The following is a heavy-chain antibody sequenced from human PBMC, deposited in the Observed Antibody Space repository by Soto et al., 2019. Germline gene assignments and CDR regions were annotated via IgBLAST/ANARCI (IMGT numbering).Heavy chain of an antibody. CDR2: IWYDGTQK. J-gene: IGHJ4*02. Sequence: QVQLEESGGGVVQPGRSLRLCCEASGFTFNTYSMHWVRQPPGKGLEWLAAIWYDGTQKYYADSVKGRFIISRDNSKKTLYLEMNSLRAEGTAVYYCARAGGTTVTGLWHFDSWGQGTLVTVSS. CDR1: GFTFNTYS. D-gene: IGHD4-17*01. V-gene: IGHV3-33*01. CDR3: ARAGGTTVTGLWHFDS.